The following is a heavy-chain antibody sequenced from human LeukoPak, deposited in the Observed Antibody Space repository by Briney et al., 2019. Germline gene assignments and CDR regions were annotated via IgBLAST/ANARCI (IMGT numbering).Heavy chain of an antibody. CDR2: IIGSGLTT. V-gene: IGHV3-23*01. CDR3: AKDLSPGPD. CDR1: GFTFSSYP. Sequence: QPGGSLRLSCAASGFTFSSYPMNWVRQAPGKGLKWVSAIIGSGLTTYYADSVKGRFTISRDNSKNTLYLQMNSLRAEDTAVYYCAKDLSPGPDWGQGTLVTVSS. J-gene: IGHJ4*02.